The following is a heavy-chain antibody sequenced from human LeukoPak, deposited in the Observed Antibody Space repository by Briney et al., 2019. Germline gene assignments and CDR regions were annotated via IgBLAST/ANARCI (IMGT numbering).Heavy chain of an antibody. D-gene: IGHD3-10*01. V-gene: IGHV3-48*04. J-gene: IGHJ4*02. CDR2: ISSSSSMI. CDR3: ASNSMVRGKGTDY. Sequence: GGSLRLFCAASGFTFSSYSMNWVRQAPGKGLEWVSYISSSSSMIYYADSVKGRSTISRDNAKNSLYLQMNSLRAEDTAVYYCASNSMVRGKGTDYWGQGTLVTVSS. CDR1: GFTFSSYS.